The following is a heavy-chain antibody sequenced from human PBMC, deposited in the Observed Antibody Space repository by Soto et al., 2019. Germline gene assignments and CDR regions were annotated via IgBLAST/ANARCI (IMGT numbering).Heavy chain of an antibody. Sequence: GGSLRLSCAVSGFTFNNYAMSWVRQAPGKGLEWVSAISASGRSTYYTDSVKGRFTISRDISKNTLFLEMNNLRADDTAIYYCAKYDLGSGWGRYYFYYWGQGTLVPVSS. D-gene: IGHD6-19*01. CDR1: GFTFNNYA. CDR2: ISASGRST. CDR3: AKYDLGSGWGRYYFYY. J-gene: IGHJ4*02. V-gene: IGHV3-23*01.